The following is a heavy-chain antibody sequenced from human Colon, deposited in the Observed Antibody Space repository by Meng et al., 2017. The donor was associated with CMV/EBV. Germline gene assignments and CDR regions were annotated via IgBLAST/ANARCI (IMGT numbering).Heavy chain of an antibody. D-gene: IGHD5-18*01. V-gene: IGHV3-33*03. CDR1: GFIFTSFA. Sequence: GESLKISCAASGFIFTSFALHWVRQSPGKGLEWVAFIYPDGTKKSYADSVKGRFTVSRDNTKNTLYLQMTNLRGEDTALYYCARPTSPSYSDFVLVWGQGTLVTVSS. CDR2: IYPDGTKK. CDR3: ARPTSPSYSDFVLV. J-gene: IGHJ1*01.